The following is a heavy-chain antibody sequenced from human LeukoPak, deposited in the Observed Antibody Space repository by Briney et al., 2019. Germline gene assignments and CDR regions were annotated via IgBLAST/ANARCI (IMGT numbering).Heavy chain of an antibody. Sequence: PSETLSLTCTVSGGSISSYYWSWIRQPPGKGLEWIGYIYYSGSTNYNPSLESRVTISVDTSKNQFSLKLSSVTAADTAVYYCARGRVVPAAMGFDYWGQGTLVTVSS. CDR3: ARGRVVPAAMGFDY. J-gene: IGHJ4*02. CDR1: GGSISSYY. V-gene: IGHV4-59*01. D-gene: IGHD2-2*01. CDR2: IYYSGST.